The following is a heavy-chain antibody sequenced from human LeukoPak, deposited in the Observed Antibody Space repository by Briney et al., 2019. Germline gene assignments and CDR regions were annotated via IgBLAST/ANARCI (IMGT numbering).Heavy chain of an antibody. CDR2: ISPTGSTT. V-gene: IGHV3-74*01. CDR3: ARGPNSNWSGLDF. Sequence: GGSLRLSCIASGFSLSGHWMHWARQLPGKGLVWVSRISPTGSTTSYADSVKGRFTVSRDNAKNTLYLQVNNLRAEDTAVYYCARGPNSNWSGLDFWGQGTLLTVSS. CDR1: GFSLSGHW. D-gene: IGHD6-6*01. J-gene: IGHJ4*02.